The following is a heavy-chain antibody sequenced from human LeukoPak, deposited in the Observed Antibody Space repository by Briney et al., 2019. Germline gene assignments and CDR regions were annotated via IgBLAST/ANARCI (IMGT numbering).Heavy chain of an antibody. Sequence: VASVKVSCKASGYTFTSYDINWVRQATGQGLEWMGRMNPNSGNTGYAQKFQGRVTMTRNTSISTGYLELRSLRYEDTAVYYCARAGIASSQRWFDPWGQGTLVTVSA. D-gene: IGHD2-21*01. CDR3: ARAGIASSQRWFDP. V-gene: IGHV1-8*01. CDR2: MNPNSGNT. CDR1: GYTFTSYD. J-gene: IGHJ5*02.